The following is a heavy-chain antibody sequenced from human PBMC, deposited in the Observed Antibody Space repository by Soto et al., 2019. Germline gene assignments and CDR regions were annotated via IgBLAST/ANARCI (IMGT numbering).Heavy chain of an antibody. D-gene: IGHD3-10*01. CDR2: ISGSGGST. CDR1: GFTFSSYA. Sequence: GGSLRLSCAASGFTFSSYAMSWVRQAPGKGLEWVSAISGSGGSTYYADSVKGRFTISRDNSKNTLYLQMNSLRAEDTAVYYCAKDKKLWFGEPRSVDYWGQGTLVTVSS. V-gene: IGHV3-23*01. J-gene: IGHJ4*02. CDR3: AKDKKLWFGEPRSVDY.